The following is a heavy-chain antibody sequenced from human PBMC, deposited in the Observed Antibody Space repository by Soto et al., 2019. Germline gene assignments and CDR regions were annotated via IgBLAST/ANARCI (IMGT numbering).Heavy chain of an antibody. CDR2: ISAYNGNT. V-gene: IGHV1-18*01. CDR1: GYTFTSYG. J-gene: IGHJ6*03. Sequence: ASVKVSCKASGYTFTSYGISWVRQAPGQGLEWMGWISAYNGNTNYAQKLQGRVTMTTDTSTSTAYMELRSLRSDDTAVYYCVKFTAVIVGYYHYMDVWGKGTTVTVSS. CDR3: VKFTAVIVGYYHYMDV. D-gene: IGHD1-26*01.